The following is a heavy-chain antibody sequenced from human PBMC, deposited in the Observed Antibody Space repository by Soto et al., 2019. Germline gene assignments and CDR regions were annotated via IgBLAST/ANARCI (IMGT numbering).Heavy chain of an antibody. D-gene: IGHD3-10*01. CDR1: GGSISSYY. Sequence: QVQLQESGPGLVKPSETLSLTCTVSGGSISSYYWSWIRQPPGKGLEWIGYIYFRGSTNYNPSIKSRVTIYVDTYKNQFSLKLSSVTAADTAVYYCASHMVRGVPFGYWGQGTLVTVSS. J-gene: IGHJ4*02. V-gene: IGHV4-59*08. CDR2: IYFRGST. CDR3: ASHMVRGVPFGY.